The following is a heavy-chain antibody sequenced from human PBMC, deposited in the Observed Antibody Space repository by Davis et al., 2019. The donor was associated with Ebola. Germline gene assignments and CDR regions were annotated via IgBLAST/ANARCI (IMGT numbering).Heavy chain of an antibody. CDR3: ARLRSPRDDAFDI. CDR2: IYDSGST. J-gene: IGHJ3*02. D-gene: IGHD1-14*01. CDR1: GGSISSHNW. V-gene: IGHV4-4*02. Sequence: MPSATLSLTCTVSGGSISSHNWWSWVRQSPGKGLEWIGEIYDSGSTNYNPSLKTRVTISVDTSKNQFSLNLTSVTAADTAVYFCARLRSPRDDAFDIWGQGTLVTVSS.